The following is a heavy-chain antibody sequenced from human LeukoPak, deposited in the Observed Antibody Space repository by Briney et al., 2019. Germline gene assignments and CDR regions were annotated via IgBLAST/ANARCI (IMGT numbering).Heavy chain of an antibody. CDR1: GYTFTSYA. V-gene: IGHV1-3*01. Sequence: ASVKVSCKASGYTFTSYAMHWVRQAPGQRLEWMGWINAGNGNTKYSQKFQGRVTITRDTSASTAYMELSSLRSEDTAVYYCTLTTATTKAFDIWGQGTMVTVSS. J-gene: IGHJ3*02. CDR2: INAGNGNT. CDR3: TLTTATTKAFDI. D-gene: IGHD4-11*01.